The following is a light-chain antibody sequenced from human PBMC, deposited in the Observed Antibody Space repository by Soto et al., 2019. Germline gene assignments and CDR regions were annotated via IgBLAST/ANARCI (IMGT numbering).Light chain of an antibody. CDR1: SSDVGRYNY. CDR3: SSYAGSNLYV. CDR2: GVS. Sequence: QSALTQPPSASGSPGQSVTISCTGTSSDVGRYNYVSWYQQHPGKAPKLMIYGVSKRPSGVPDRFSGSKSGNAASLTVSGLQAEDEADYYCSSYAGSNLYVFGTGTKVTV. V-gene: IGLV2-8*01. J-gene: IGLJ1*01.